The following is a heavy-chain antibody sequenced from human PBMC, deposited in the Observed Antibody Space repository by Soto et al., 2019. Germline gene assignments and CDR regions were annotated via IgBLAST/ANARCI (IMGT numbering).Heavy chain of an antibody. V-gene: IGHV4-59*05. CDR2: IYYSGST. D-gene: IGHD1-7*01. Sequence: SETLSLTCTVSGGSISSSYWSWIRQPPGKGLEWIGSIYYSGSTYYNPSLKSRVTISVDTSKNQFSLKLTSVTAADTAVYYCARDKTTGLFDYWGQGTLVTVSS. J-gene: IGHJ4*02. CDR1: GGSISSSY. CDR3: ARDKTTGLFDY.